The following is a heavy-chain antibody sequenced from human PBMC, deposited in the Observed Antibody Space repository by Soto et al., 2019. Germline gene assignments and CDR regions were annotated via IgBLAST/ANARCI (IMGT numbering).Heavy chain of an antibody. D-gene: IGHD2-8*01. J-gene: IGHJ4*02. CDR3: AKDHRNGGSRIDY. CDR2: ISYDGSNS. Sequence: GGSLRLSCAASGYTFSLYAMRWVRQAPGKGLEWVAFISYDGSNSYYADSVKGRFTISRDNSNDALYLQMSSLRPEDTAVYFCAKDHRNGGSRIDYWGQGTLVTAPQ. V-gene: IGHV3-30*02. CDR1: GYTFSLYA.